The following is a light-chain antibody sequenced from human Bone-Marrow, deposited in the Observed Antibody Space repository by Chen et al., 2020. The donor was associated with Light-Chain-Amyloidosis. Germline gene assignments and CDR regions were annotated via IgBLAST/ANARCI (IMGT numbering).Light chain of an antibody. J-gene: IGKJ4*01. CDR3: QQSYSTPRT. CDR2: AAS. V-gene: IGKV1-39*01. Sequence: DIQMTQSPSSLSASGGDRVTITCRASQSISSYLNWYQQKPGKAPKLLIYAASSLQSGVPSRFSGSGSGTDFTLTISSLQPEDFATYYCQQSYSTPRTFGAGTKVEIK. CDR1: QSISSY.